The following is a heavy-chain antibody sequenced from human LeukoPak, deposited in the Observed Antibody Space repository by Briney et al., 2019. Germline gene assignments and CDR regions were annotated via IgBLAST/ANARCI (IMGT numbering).Heavy chain of an antibody. J-gene: IGHJ5*01. CDR3: ARHMYDYGSGSGNGFDF. Sequence: PSETLSLTCTVSGGSINTYYWSWIRQPPGKGLEWIGYIFYSGNTNYNPSLKSRVTISVDTSKKQFSLKLSSVTAADTAVYYCARHMYDYGSGSGNGFDFWGQGTLVTVSS. CDR1: GGSINTYY. CDR2: IFYSGNT. V-gene: IGHV4-59*08. D-gene: IGHD3-10*01.